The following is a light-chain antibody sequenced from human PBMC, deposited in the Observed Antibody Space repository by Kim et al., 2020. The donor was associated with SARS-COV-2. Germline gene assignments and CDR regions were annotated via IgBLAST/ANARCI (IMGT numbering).Light chain of an antibody. CDR2: GKN. J-gene: IGLJ2*01. Sequence: VALGQTVRITCQGDSLRSYYATWDQQKPGQAPIVVIYGKNNRPSGIPDRFSGSSSGNTASLTITGTQAGDEADYYCNSRDSNDNVVFGGGTQLNVL. V-gene: IGLV3-19*01. CDR1: SLRSYY. CDR3: NSRDSNDNVV.